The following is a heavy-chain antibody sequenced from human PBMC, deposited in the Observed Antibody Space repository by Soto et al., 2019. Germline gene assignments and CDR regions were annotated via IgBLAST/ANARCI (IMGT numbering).Heavy chain of an antibody. Sequence: QVQLQESGPGLVKPSGTLSLTCTVSGASISSSYWWSWVRQPPGKGLEWIGETHHSTGTNSNPSLKRRVTISVDKSKTQLFLRLTSVTGADTAVYYCARNDVDDMDVWGQGTTVTVSS. CDR2: THHSTGT. J-gene: IGHJ6*02. V-gene: IGHV4-4*02. D-gene: IGHD1-1*01. CDR1: GASISSSYW. CDR3: ARNDVDDMDV.